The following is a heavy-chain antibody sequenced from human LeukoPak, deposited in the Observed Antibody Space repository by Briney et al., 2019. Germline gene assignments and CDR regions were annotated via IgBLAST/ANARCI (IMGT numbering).Heavy chain of an antibody. CDR1: GYTFTSYG. V-gene: IGHV1-69*05. D-gene: IGHD3-9*01. J-gene: IGHJ6*03. Sequence: GASVKVSCKASGYTFTSYGISWVRQAPGQGLEWMGGIIPIFGTANYAQKFQGRVTITTDESTSTAYMELSSLRSEDTAVYYCARSPLDGYFDWLDRYYYYYYYMDVWGKGTTVTVSS. CDR3: ARSPLDGYFDWLDRYYYYYYYMDV. CDR2: IIPIFGTA.